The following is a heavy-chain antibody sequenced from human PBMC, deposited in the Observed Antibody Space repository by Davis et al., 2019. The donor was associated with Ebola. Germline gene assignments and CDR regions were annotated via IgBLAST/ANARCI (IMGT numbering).Heavy chain of an antibody. V-gene: IGHV4-39*01. CDR3: ARKPARWKNWFDP. D-gene: IGHD2-2*01. J-gene: IGHJ5*02. Sequence: SETLSLTCTVSGGSISSSSYYWGWIRQPPGKGLEWIGSLYNRETTYYNPSLKSRVTIDVDTSNNQLSLRLTSVTAADTAVYYCARKPARWKNWFDPWGQGTLVTVSS. CDR2: LYNRETT. CDR1: GGSISSSSYY.